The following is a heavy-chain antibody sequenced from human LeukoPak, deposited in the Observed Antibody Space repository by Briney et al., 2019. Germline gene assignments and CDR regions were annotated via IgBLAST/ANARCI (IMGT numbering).Heavy chain of an antibody. V-gene: IGHV3-48*02. CDR3: ARKGIGNWGSDY. J-gene: IGHJ4*02. CDR2: ISTSSSII. Sequence: GSLRLSCAASGFTFSSYRMNWVRQAPGKGLEWVSHISTSSSIIYYADSVEGRFTISRDNAKNSLYLQMNSLRDEDTAVYYCARKGIGNWGSDYWGQGTLVTVSS. D-gene: IGHD7-27*01. CDR1: GFTFSSYR.